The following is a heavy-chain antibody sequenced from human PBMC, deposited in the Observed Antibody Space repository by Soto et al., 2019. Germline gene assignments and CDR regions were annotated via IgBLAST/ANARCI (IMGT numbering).Heavy chain of an antibody. CDR3: ARRNYYGSG. D-gene: IGHD3-10*01. J-gene: IGHJ4*02. Sequence: EVELVESGGALVQPGGSLRLSCAASGFTVSTNYMTWVRQAPGQGLECVSVIYSAGSTSYVVPVKGRFTIPRDNSKNTVYLQMSGLGAADTAVYYLARRNYYGSGWGQGTLVTVSS. V-gene: IGHV3-66*04. CDR1: GFTVSTNY. CDR2: IYSAGST.